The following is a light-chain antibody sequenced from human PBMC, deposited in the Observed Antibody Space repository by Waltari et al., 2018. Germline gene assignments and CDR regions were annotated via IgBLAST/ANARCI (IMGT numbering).Light chain of an antibody. CDR2: WAS. CDR1: QSVLYSPNDKNY. Sequence: DIVMTQFPDSLAVSLGERATINCKSSQSVLYSPNDKNYLAWYQHKPGQPPKLLIYWASTRESGVPDRFSGSGSGTDFTLTISSLQAADVAVYYCQQYYTTPLTFGGGTKVEIK. J-gene: IGKJ4*01. V-gene: IGKV4-1*01. CDR3: QQYYTTPLT.